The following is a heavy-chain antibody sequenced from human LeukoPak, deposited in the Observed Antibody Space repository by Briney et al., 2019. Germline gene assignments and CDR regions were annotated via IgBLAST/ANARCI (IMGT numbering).Heavy chain of an antibody. V-gene: IGHV3-23*01. Sequence: GGSLRLSCAASGFTFSNYAMSWVRQAPGKGLEWVSAISANGGGTYYADSVKGRFTISRDNSKNTLYLQMNSLRAEDTAVYYCANGRSPFDYGGQGTLVTVSS. D-gene: IGHD3/OR15-3a*01. CDR2: ISANGGGT. CDR1: GFTFSNYA. CDR3: ANGRSPFDY. J-gene: IGHJ4*02.